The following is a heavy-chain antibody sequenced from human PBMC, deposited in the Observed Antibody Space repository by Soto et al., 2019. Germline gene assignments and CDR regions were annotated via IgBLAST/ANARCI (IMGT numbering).Heavy chain of an antibody. CDR3: ARVDEEYSSSSYYYYGMDV. V-gene: IGHV1-2*02. CDR1: GYPFTDYY. CDR2: IDPKSGGT. J-gene: IGHJ6*02. D-gene: IGHD6-6*01. Sequence: ASEKVSCKASGYPFTDYYMHWVRQAPGQGLECMGWIDPKSGGTSSAQKFQCRVTMTRDTSISTAYVELSRLRSEDTAVYYCARVDEEYSSSSYYYYGMDVRGQGTTVTVAS.